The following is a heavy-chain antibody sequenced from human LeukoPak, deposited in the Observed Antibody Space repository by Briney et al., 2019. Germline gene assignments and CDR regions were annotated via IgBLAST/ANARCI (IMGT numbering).Heavy chain of an antibody. CDR2: INPNSGGT. V-gene: IGHV1-2*02. Sequence: ASVKVSFKASGYTFTGYYMHWVRQAPGQGLEWMGWINPNSGGTNYAQKLQGRVTMTTDTSTSTAYMELRSLRSDDTAVYYCVREGRYYYYYMDVWGKGTTVTVSS. CDR1: GYTFTGYY. J-gene: IGHJ6*03. CDR3: VREGRYYYYYMDV.